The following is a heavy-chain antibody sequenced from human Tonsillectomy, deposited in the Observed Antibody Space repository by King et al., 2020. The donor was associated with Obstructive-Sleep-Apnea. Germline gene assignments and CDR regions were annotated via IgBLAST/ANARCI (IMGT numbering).Heavy chain of an antibody. CDR2: CFYSGST. D-gene: IGHD6-13*01. J-gene: IGHJ4*02. CDR1: GGSISTYY. Sequence: VQLQESGPGLVKPSETLSLICTVSGGSISTYYWSWIRQPPGKGLGWIGNCFYSGSTNYNPSLKGRVSISVDTSKNQFSLTVSSVTAEDTAVYYCARHSSSWAHFDYWGQGTLVTVS. CDR3: ARHSSSWAHFDY. V-gene: IGHV4-59*08.